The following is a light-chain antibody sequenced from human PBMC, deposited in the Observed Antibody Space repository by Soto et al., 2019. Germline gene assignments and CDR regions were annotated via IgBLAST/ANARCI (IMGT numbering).Light chain of an antibody. CDR3: QQYGTSTWT. V-gene: IGKV3-20*01. CDR1: QSISNSY. CDR2: VAS. J-gene: IGKJ1*01. Sequence: EIVLTQSPGTLSLSPGERATLSCRASQSISNSYLAWYLQKPGQAPKFLIYVASTRATGVPARFSGSGSGTDFTLTISRVEPEDFAVYYGQQYGTSTWTFGQGTRVEIK.